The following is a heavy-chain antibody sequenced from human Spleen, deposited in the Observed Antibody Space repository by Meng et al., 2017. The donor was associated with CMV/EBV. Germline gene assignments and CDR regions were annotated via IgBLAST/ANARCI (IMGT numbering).Heavy chain of an antibody. CDR2: ITTYNGDT. V-gene: IGHV1-18*01. CDR3: ARDSPSLYSSSPGIDF. CDR1: GYTFSNYG. J-gene: IGHJ4*02. Sequence: ASVKVSCKASGYTFSNYGITWVRQAPGQGLEWMGWITTYNGDTTYAQKFQGRLTMTTDTSTSTAYMELRSLRSDDTAVYYCARDSPSLYSSSPGIDFWGQGTLVTVSS. D-gene: IGHD6-6*01.